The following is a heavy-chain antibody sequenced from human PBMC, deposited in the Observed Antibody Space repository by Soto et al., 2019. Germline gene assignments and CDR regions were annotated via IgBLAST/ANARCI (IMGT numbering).Heavy chain of an antibody. CDR2: FDPEDGQT. V-gene: IGHV1-24*01. CDR1: GYTLTELS. CDR3: ATLQSGSYYYFDY. D-gene: IGHD1-26*01. J-gene: IGHJ4*02. Sequence: GASVKVSCKVSGYTLTELSMHWVRQAPGKGLEWMGGFDPEDGQTIYAQKFQGRVTMTEDTSTDTAYMELSSLRSEDTAVYYCATLQSGSYYYFDYWGQGTLVTVSS.